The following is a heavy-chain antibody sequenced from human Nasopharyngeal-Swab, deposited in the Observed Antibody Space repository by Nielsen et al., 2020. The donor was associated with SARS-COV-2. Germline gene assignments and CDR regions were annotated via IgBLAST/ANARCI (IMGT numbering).Heavy chain of an antibody. CDR3: ARSYGSGSYYAYYYYGMDV. J-gene: IGHJ6*02. V-gene: IGHV1-18*01. D-gene: IGHD3-10*01. CDR1: GYTFTSYG. CDR2: ISAYNGNA. Sequence: ASVKVSCKASGYTFTSYGISWVRQAPGQGLEWMGWISAYNGNANYAQKLQGRVTMTTDTSTSTAYMELRSLRSDDTAVYYCARSYGSGSYYAYYYYGMDVWGQGTTVTVSS.